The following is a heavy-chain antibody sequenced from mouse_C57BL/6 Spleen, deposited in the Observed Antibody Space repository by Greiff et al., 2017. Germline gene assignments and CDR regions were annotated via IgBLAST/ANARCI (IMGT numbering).Heavy chain of an antibody. Sequence: EVKLVESGGGLVKPGGSLKLSCAASGFTFSDYGMHWVRQAPEKGLEWVAYISSGSSTIYYADTVKGRFTISRDNAKNTLFLQMTSLRSEDTAMYYCARRAYGNCYAMDYWGQGTSVTVSS. J-gene: IGHJ4*01. CDR2: ISSGSSTI. D-gene: IGHD2-1*01. CDR1: GFTFSDYG. V-gene: IGHV5-17*01. CDR3: ARRAYGNCYAMDY.